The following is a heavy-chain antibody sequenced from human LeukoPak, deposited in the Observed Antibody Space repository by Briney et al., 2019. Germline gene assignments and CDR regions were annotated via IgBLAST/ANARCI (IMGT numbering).Heavy chain of an antibody. CDR3: ARGPIGGWDSDY. D-gene: IGHD3-10*01. CDR2: IYYSGST. Sequence: SETLSLTCTVSGGSISSGDYYWSWIRQPPGKGLEWIGYIYYSGSTYYNPSLKSRVTISVDTSKNQFSLKLSSVTAADTAVYYCARGPIGGWDSDYWGQGTLVTVSS. J-gene: IGHJ4*02. V-gene: IGHV4-30-4*01. CDR1: GGSISSGDYY.